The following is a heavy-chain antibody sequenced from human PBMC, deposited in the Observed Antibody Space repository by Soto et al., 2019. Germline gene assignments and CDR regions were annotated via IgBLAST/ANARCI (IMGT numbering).Heavy chain of an antibody. V-gene: IGHV1-69*01. J-gene: IGHJ6*02. CDR1: GGTFSSYA. CDR3: ARAELSDYSNYGYGMDV. Sequence: QVQLVQSGAEVKKPGSSVKVSCKASGGTFSSYAISWVRQAPGQGLEWMGGIIPIFGTANYAQKFQGRVTITADESTSTADMELSSLRSEDTAVYYCARAELSDYSNYGYGMDVWGQGTTVTVSS. CDR2: IIPIFGTA. D-gene: IGHD4-4*01.